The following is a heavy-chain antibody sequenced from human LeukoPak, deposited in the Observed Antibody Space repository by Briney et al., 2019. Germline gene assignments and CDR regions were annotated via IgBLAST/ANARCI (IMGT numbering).Heavy chain of an antibody. V-gene: IGHV3-30*18. D-gene: IGHD3-10*01. Sequence: GGSLRLSCAASGFTFSSYGMHWVRQAPGKGLEWVAVISYDGSNKYYADSVKGRFTISRDNSKSTLYLQMNSLRAEDTAVYYCAKDQGLWFGELPTPLYYFDYWGQGTLVTVSS. CDR2: ISYDGSNK. CDR3: AKDQGLWFGELPTPLYYFDY. CDR1: GFTFSSYG. J-gene: IGHJ4*02.